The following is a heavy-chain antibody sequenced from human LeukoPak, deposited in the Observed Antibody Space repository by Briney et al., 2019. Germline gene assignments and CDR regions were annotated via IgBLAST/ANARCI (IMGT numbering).Heavy chain of an antibody. V-gene: IGHV4-34*01. Sequence: PSETLSLTCAVYGGSFSGYYWSWIRQPPGKGLEWIGEINHSGSTNYNPSLKSRVTISVDTSKNQFSLKLSSVTAADTAVYYCARGLIYVWGSCYFDYWGQGTLVTVSS. D-gene: IGHD3-16*01. J-gene: IGHJ4*02. CDR2: INHSGST. CDR3: ARGLIYVWGSCYFDY. CDR1: GGSFSGYY.